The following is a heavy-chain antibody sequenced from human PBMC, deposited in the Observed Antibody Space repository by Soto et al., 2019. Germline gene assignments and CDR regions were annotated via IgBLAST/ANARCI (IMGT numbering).Heavy chain of an antibody. V-gene: IGHV1-69*01. D-gene: IGHD3-16*01. J-gene: IGHJ6*02. CDR1: GGTFSTYA. Sequence: QVQLVQSGAEVKKPGSSVKVSCKTSGGTFSTYAISWVRQAPGQGLEWIGGLIPIFGSANYAQKFQGRVTITADESTSTAYMELSSLRSEDTAVYYCAREAPGGGEYAVDVWGQGTTGTVSS. CDR2: LIPIFGSA. CDR3: AREAPGGGEYAVDV.